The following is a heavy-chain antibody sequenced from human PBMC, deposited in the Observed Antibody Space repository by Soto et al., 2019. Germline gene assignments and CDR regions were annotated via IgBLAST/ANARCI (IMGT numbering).Heavy chain of an antibody. J-gene: IGHJ4*01. CDR2: ISWDGGST. CDR3: AKDGLRGAYDFWSGYPGV. Sequence: GGSLRVSCAASGFTFDDYTMHWVRQAPGKGLEWVSLISWDGGSTYYADSVKGRFTISRDNSKNSLYLQMNSLRTEDTALYYCAKDGLRGAYDFWSGYPGVWGQGTLVTVSS. CDR1: GFTFDDYT. D-gene: IGHD3-3*01. V-gene: IGHV3-43*01.